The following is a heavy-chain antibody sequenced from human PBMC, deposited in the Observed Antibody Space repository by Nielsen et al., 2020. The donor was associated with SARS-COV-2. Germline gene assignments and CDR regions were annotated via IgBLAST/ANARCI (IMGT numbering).Heavy chain of an antibody. Sequence: GESLKISCAASGLTFSNVWMSWVRQAPGKGLEWVGRIKRKTDGGTGDYAAPVKGRFTISTDDSTNTLYLQMNSLETEDTAVYYCATLNWYNDYWGQGTLVTVSS. CDR3: ATLNWYNDY. J-gene: IGHJ4*02. CDR2: IKRKTDGGTG. V-gene: IGHV3-15*01. D-gene: IGHD1-14*01. CDR1: GLTFSNVW.